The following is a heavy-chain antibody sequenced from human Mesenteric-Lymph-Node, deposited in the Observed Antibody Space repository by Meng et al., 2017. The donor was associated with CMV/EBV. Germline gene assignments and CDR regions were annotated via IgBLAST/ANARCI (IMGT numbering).Heavy chain of an antibody. CDR1: NAW. J-gene: IGHJ4*02. CDR2: SKRKTDGGTT. D-gene: IGHD3-3*01. V-gene: IGHV3-15*01. CDR3: TTDGTQYYDFWSGYYPLGY. Sequence: NAWRSGDRQGQGKGLEWVGRSKRKTDGGTTDYAAPVKGRFTISRDDSKNTLYLQMNSLKTEDTAVYYCTTDGTQYYDFWSGYYPLGYWGQGTLVTVSS.